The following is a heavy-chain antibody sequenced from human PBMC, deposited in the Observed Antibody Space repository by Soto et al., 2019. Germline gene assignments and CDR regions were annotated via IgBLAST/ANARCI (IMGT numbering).Heavy chain of an antibody. Sequence: QVQLVESGGALVKPGGSLRLSCAASGFNLGDSYMSWIRQAPGTELEWVSYISPTSTDIYYADSVKGRFTVSRDNAKNSLYLQMNSLKAEDTAVYYCVRGNRFPGYWGQGTLVTVS. CDR3: VRGNRFPGY. J-gene: IGHJ4*02. CDR1: GFNLGDSY. CDR2: ISPTSTDI. D-gene: IGHD1-1*01. V-gene: IGHV3-11*01.